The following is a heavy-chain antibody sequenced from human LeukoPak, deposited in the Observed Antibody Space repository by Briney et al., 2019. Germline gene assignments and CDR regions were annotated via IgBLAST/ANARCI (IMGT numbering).Heavy chain of an antibody. CDR3: ARLTSSTYYWFDP. V-gene: IGHV4-4*02. CDR2: ISLRELT. J-gene: IGHJ5*02. D-gene: IGHD4/OR15-4a*01. CDR1: GGSISSTNW. Sequence: PSETLSLTCGVSGGSISSTNWWSWVRQPPGQGLEWIGEISLRELTNYNPSLKSRVTISVDTSKNQFSLRLTSVTAGDTAVYYCARLTSSTYYWFDPWGQGTLVTVSS.